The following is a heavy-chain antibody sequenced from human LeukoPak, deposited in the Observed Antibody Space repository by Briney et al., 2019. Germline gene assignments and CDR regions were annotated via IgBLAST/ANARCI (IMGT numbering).Heavy chain of an antibody. D-gene: IGHD2-2*01. CDR2: IIPIFGTA. Sequence: SVRVSCKASGGTFSSYAISWVRQAPGQGLEWMGGIIPIFGTANYAQKFQGRVTITADESTSTAYMELRSLRSDDTAVYCCARSGGDYQLLPYYFDYWGQGTLVTVSS. CDR3: ARSGGDYQLLPYYFDY. CDR1: GGTFSSYA. V-gene: IGHV1-69*01. J-gene: IGHJ4*02.